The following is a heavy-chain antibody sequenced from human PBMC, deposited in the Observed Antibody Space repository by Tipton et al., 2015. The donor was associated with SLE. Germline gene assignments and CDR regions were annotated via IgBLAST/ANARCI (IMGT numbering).Heavy chain of an antibody. Sequence: TLSLTCTVSGGSISAQYWSWIRQPPGKGLEWIGYIYYSGDTNYNPSLKSRVTISVDTSKNHFSLKLSSVTAADTAVYYCARHDTNYGRNWFDPWGQGTLVTVSS. J-gene: IGHJ5*02. D-gene: IGHD2-8*01. CDR1: GGSISAQY. CDR2: IYYSGDT. CDR3: ARHDTNYGRNWFDP. V-gene: IGHV4-59*08.